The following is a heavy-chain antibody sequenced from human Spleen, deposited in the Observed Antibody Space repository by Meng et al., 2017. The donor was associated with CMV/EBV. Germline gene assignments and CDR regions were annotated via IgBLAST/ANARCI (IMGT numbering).Heavy chain of an antibody. CDR1: GGTFNIYA. D-gene: IGHD6-13*01. Sequence: SVKVFYMASGGTFNIYAISWVRQAPGQGLEWMGGIVPIFGAPNYAEKFQGRVTITKDESTSTVYMELSSLRSEDTAVYYCARVSSTWFSIEYWGPGTLVTVSS. CDR3: ARVSSTWFSIEY. CDR2: IVPIFGAP. V-gene: IGHV1-69*05. J-gene: IGHJ4*02.